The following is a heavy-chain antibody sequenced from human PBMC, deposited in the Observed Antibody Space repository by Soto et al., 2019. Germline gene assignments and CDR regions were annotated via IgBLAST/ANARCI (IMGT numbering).Heavy chain of an antibody. Sequence: ASVKVSCKASGGIFSSNAISWVRQAPGQGLEWMGGILPIFGTTNYAQNFQGRATITADESTSTAYMELSSLKSEDTALYYCATGGRGYSSAPRFYFDYWCQGTLVTVSS. CDR2: ILPIFGTT. CDR1: GGIFSSNA. D-gene: IGHD5-18*01. V-gene: IGHV1-69*13. J-gene: IGHJ4*02. CDR3: ATGGRGYSSAPRFYFDY.